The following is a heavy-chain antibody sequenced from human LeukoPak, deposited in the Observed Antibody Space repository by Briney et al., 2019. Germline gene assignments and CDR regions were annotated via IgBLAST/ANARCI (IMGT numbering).Heavy chain of an antibody. D-gene: IGHD3-10*01. J-gene: IGHJ6*03. CDR2: ITAGNGNT. V-gene: IGHV1-18*01. CDR3: ARDSDGSGSYYYYYYYYMDV. CDR1: GYNFRNYG. Sequence: ASVKVSCKASGYNFRNYGIGWVRQAPRQGLEWMGWITAGNGNTNYAQKVQGRVTMTTDTSTSTAYMELRSLRSDDTAVYYCARDSDGSGSYYYYYYYYMDVWGKGTTVTVSS.